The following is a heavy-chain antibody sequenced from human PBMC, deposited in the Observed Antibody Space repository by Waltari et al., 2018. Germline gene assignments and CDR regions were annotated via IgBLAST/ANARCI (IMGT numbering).Heavy chain of an antibody. CDR3: ARDRIVGATVDY. Sequence: QLQLQESGPGLVKPSETLSLTCTVSGGSISSSSYYWGWIRQPPGKGLEWIGSIYYSGSTSYNPSLKSRVTISVDTSKNQFSLKLSSVTAADTAVYYCARDRIVGATVDYWGQGTLVIVSS. J-gene: IGHJ4*02. V-gene: IGHV4-39*07. D-gene: IGHD1-26*01. CDR2: IYYSGST. CDR1: GGSISSSSYY.